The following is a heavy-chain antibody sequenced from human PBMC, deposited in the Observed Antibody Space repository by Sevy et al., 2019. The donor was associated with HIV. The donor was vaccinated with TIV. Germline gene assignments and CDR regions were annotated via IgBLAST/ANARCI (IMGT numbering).Heavy chain of an antibody. D-gene: IGHD6-19*01. V-gene: IGHV3-30*04. CDR3: TRDAGYSVGWYPSNY. Sequence: GGSLRLSCAASGFSVSSHAMHWVRQAPGKGLEWVALLSYDGSRQYYADSVTGRFSISRDNSKNILYLQMNSLRPADTALYYCTRDAGYSVGWYPSNYWGQGTLVTVSS. J-gene: IGHJ4*02. CDR1: GFSVSSHA. CDR2: LSYDGSRQ.